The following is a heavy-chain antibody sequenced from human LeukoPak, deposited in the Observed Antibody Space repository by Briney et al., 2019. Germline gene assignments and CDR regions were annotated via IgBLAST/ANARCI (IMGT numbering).Heavy chain of an antibody. V-gene: IGHV3-30-3*01. Sequence: GGSLRLSCAASGFTFSTYAVHWVRQAPGKGLEGVAVISYDGSKRYYADSVKGRFTISRDNSKNAFLQMNSLRAEDTAVYYCARDYDTSGSYFDFFDYWGQGTLVTVSS. CDR2: ISYDGSKR. CDR3: ARDYDTSGSYFDFFDY. D-gene: IGHD3-22*01. J-gene: IGHJ4*02. CDR1: GFTFSTYA.